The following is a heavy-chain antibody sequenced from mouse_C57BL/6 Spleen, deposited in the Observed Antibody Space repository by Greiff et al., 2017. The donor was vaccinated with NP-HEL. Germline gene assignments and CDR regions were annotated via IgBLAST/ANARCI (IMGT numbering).Heavy chain of an antibody. V-gene: IGHV14-4*01. Sequence: VQLQQSGAELVRPGASVKLSCTASGFNIKDDYMHWVKQRPEQGLEWIGWIDPENGDTEYASKFQGKATITADTSSNTAYLQLSSLTSEDTAVYYCTTNYGSSSHWYFDVWGTGTTVTVSS. CDR2: IDPENGDT. D-gene: IGHD1-1*01. CDR3: TTNYGSSSHWYFDV. CDR1: GFNIKDDY. J-gene: IGHJ1*03.